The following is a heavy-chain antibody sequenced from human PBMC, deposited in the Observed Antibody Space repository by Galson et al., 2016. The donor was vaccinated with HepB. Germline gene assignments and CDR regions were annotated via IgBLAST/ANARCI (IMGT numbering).Heavy chain of an antibody. CDR1: GFTFSSYV. CDR2: IIGSGANT. Sequence: SLRLSCAASGFTFSSYVMSWVRQAPGKGLEWVSLIIGSGANTYYADSVEGRFTISRDNSKNTLFLQVNRLSAEDTAVYYCAKGGRTVAGPAEFWGQGTLVTVSS. V-gene: IGHV3-23*01. D-gene: IGHD6-19*01. CDR3: AKGGRTVAGPAEF. J-gene: IGHJ4*02.